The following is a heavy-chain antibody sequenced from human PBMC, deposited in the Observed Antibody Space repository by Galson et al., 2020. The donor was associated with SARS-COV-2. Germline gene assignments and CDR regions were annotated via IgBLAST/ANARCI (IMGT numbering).Heavy chain of an antibody. D-gene: IGHD3-10*01. CDR3: ARGLLLLWLGELYLPYFDY. CDR1: GYTFTSYG. J-gene: IGHJ4*02. CDR2: ISAYNGNT. V-gene: IGHV1-18*01. Sequence: ASVKVSCKASGYTFTSYGISWVRQAPGQGLEWMGWISAYNGNTNYAQKLQGRVTMTTDTSTSTAYMELRSLRSDDTAVYYCARGLLLLWLGELYLPYFDYWGQGTLVTVSS.